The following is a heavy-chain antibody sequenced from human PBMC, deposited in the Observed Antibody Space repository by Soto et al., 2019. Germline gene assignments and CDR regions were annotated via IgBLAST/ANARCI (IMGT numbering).Heavy chain of an antibody. J-gene: IGHJ6*02. CDR1: GGSISSSNW. V-gene: IGHV4-4*02. Sequence: QVQLQESGPGLVKPSGTLSLTCAVSGGSISSSNWWSWFRQPPGKGLEWIGEIYHSGSTNYNPSLKSRVTISVDKSKNQFSLKLSSVTAADTAVYYCAGVGGQWLVPRAGYDGMDVWGQGTTVTVSS. D-gene: IGHD6-19*01. CDR2: IYHSGST. CDR3: AGVGGQWLVPRAGYDGMDV.